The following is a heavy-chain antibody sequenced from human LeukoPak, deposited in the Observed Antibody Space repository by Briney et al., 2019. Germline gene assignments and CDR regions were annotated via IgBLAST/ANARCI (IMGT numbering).Heavy chain of an antibody. CDR1: GFTFSDSY. J-gene: IGHJ4*02. Sequence: PGGSLRLSCAASGFTFSDSYMHWVRQAPGKGLEWVGRIRNKPHSYTTDYAASVKGRFTISRDDSKNSRILKMNSLKTEDSAVYYCARVRHGDYFDPWGLGTLVTVSS. D-gene: IGHD4-17*01. CDR2: IRNKPHSYTT. V-gene: IGHV3-72*01. CDR3: ARVRHGDYFDP.